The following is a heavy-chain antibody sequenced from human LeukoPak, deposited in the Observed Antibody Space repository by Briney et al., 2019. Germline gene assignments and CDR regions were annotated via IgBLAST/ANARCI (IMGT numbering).Heavy chain of an antibody. J-gene: IGHJ4*02. V-gene: IGHV1-8*01. CDR2: MNPNSGNT. Sequence: GASVKVSCKASGYIFTSYDINWVRQATGQGLEWMGWMNPNSGNTGYAQKFQGRVTMTRNTSISTAYMELSSLRSEDTAVYYCARVKTIFGVDPYGYWGQGTLVTVSS. CDR3: ARVKTIFGVDPYGY. D-gene: IGHD3-3*01. CDR1: GYIFTSYD.